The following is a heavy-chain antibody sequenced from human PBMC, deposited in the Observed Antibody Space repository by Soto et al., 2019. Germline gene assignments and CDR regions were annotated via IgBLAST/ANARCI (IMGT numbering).Heavy chain of an antibody. V-gene: IGHV3-23*01. J-gene: IGHJ6*02. CDR3: ARYIPGVRYYGMDV. CDR2: IGESGTPT. D-gene: IGHD2-2*01. CDR1: GFIFSSYA. Sequence: EVQLLESGGGLVQPGGSLRLSCAASGFIFSSYAMKWVRQAPGKGLEWVSLIGESGTPTYYADSVKGRFTISRDNSGNTLFLEVYSLRAEDTAVYYCARYIPGVRYYGMDVWGQGTTVTVSS.